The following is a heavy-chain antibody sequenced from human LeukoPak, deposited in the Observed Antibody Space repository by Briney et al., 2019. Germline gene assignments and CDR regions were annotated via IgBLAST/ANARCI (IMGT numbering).Heavy chain of an antibody. CDR3: AKDSLHGYNLWVYFDY. J-gene: IGHJ4*02. CDR2: ISWNSGSI. D-gene: IGHD5-24*01. CDR1: GFTFDDYA. Sequence: GGSLRLSCAASGFTFDDYAMHWVRQAPGKGLEWVSGISWNSGSIGYADSVKGRFTISRDNAKSSLYLQMNSLRAEDTALYYCAKDSLHGYNLWVYFDYWGQGTLVTVSS. V-gene: IGHV3-9*01.